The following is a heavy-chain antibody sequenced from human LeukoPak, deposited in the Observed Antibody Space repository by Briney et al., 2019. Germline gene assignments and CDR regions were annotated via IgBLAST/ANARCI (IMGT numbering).Heavy chain of an antibody. V-gene: IGHV4-61*02. J-gene: IGHJ4*02. Sequence: SETRSLTCTVSGASISSGSYSWNWIRQPAGKGLEWIGRIYTSGTINYSPSLKSRVTISVDTSKNQISLKLRSVTAADTAVYYCARGDYDSSGYYQCDYWGQGTLVTVSS. CDR2: IYTSGTI. D-gene: IGHD3-22*01. CDR1: GASISSGSYS. CDR3: ARGDYDSSGYYQCDY.